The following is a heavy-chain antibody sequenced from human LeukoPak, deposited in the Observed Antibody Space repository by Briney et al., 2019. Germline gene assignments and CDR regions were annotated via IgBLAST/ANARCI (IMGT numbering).Heavy chain of an antibody. CDR1: GGTFSSYA. J-gene: IGHJ4*02. CDR3: ASSASVDTAMTIDY. D-gene: IGHD5-18*01. CDR2: IIPIFGTA. Sequence: GSSVKVSCKASGGTFSSYAISWVRQAPGQGLEWMGGIIPIFGTANYAQKFQGRVTITADESTSTAYMELSSLRSEDTAVYYCASSASVDTAMTIDYWGQGTLVTVSS. V-gene: IGHV1-69*01.